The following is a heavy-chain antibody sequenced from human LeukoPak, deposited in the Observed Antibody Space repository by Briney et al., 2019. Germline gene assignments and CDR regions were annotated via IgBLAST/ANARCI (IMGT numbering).Heavy chain of an antibody. J-gene: IGHJ4*02. CDR1: GFTFDDYA. V-gene: IGHV3-9*03. Sequence: PGGSLRLSCAASGFTFDDYAVHWVRQAPGRGLEWVSGISWNSGSIGYADSVKGRFTISRDNAKNSLYLQMNSLRAEDMALYYCATANTAMVTSAFDNWGQGKLVTVSS. D-gene: IGHD5-18*01. CDR3: ATANTAMVTSAFDN. CDR2: ISWNSGSI.